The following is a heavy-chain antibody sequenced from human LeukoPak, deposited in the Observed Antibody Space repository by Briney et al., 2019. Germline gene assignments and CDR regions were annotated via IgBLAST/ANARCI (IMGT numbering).Heavy chain of an antibody. CDR1: GFTFSSYE. CDR3: ARSDSSRWSGSFDY. J-gene: IGHJ4*02. CDR2: ISSSGSTI. D-gene: IGHD6-13*01. Sequence: PGGSLRLSCAASGFTFSSYEMNWVRQAPGKGLEGVSYISSSGSTIYYADSGKGRFTISRDNAKNSLYLQMNSLRAEDTAVYYCARSDSSRWSGSFDYWGQGTLVTVSS. V-gene: IGHV3-48*03.